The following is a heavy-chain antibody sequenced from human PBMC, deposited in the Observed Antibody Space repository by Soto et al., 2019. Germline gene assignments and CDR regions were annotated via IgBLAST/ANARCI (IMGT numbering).Heavy chain of an antibody. Sequence: QVQLVESGGGVVQPGRSLRLSCAASGFTFSSYGMHWVRQAPGKGLEWVAVISYDGSNKYYADSVKGRFTISRDNSKNTLYLQMNSLRAEDTAVYYCAKELELVGYYGMDVWGQGTTVTVSS. D-gene: IGHD1-7*01. CDR1: GFTFSSYG. V-gene: IGHV3-30*18. CDR2: ISYDGSNK. J-gene: IGHJ6*02. CDR3: AKELELVGYYGMDV.